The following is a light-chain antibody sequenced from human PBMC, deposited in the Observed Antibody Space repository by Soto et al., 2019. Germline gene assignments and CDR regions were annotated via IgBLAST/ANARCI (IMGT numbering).Light chain of an antibody. V-gene: IGKV3-11*01. CDR1: QSVSSA. J-gene: IGKJ5*01. CDR2: DAS. Sequence: EIVLTQSPASLSLSPGERATLSCRASQSVSSALAWYQQKPGQAPRLLIHDASSRATGIPARFSGSGSGTDFTLTISSLEPEDFAVYCCQQRGSWPPSITFGQGTRLEFK. CDR3: QQRGSWPPSIT.